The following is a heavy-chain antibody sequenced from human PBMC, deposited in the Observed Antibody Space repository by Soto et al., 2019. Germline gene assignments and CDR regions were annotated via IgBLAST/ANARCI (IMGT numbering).Heavy chain of an antibody. Sequence: PGGSLRLSCAASGFTFSSYGMHWVRQAPGKGLEWVAVISYDGSNKYYADSVKGRFTISRDNSKNTLYLQMNSLRAEDTAVYYCAKDRSSGYFHYWGQGTLVTVSS. D-gene: IGHD6-19*01. CDR2: ISYDGSNK. V-gene: IGHV3-30*18. CDR3: AKDRSSGYFHY. CDR1: GFTFSSYG. J-gene: IGHJ4*02.